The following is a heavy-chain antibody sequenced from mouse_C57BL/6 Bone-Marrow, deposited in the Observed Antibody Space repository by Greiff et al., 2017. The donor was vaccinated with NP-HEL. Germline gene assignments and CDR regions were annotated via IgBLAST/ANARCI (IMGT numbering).Heavy chain of an antibody. J-gene: IGHJ3*01. CDR1: GFTFSDYY. CDR2: ISNGGGST. D-gene: IGHD2-4*01. CDR3: ARHDYDPWFAY. Sequence: EVHLVESGGGLVQPGGSLKLSCAASGFTFSDYYMYWVRQTPEKRLEWVAYISNGGGSTYYPDTVKGRFTISRDNAKNTLYLQMSRLKSEDTAMYYCARHDYDPWFAYWGQGTLVTVSA. V-gene: IGHV5-12*01.